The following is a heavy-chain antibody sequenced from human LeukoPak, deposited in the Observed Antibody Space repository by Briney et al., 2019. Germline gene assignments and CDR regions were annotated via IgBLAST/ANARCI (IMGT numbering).Heavy chain of an antibody. Sequence: SETLSLTCAVSGYSISSGYYWGWIRQPPGKGLEWIGSIYHSGSTYYNPSLKSRVTISVDTSKNQFSLKLNSVTAADTAVYYCARNRGYYDSSGYYAVDYWGQGTLVTVSS. CDR1: GYSISSGYY. J-gene: IGHJ4*02. V-gene: IGHV4-38-2*01. CDR2: IYHSGST. D-gene: IGHD3-22*01. CDR3: ARNRGYYDSSGYYAVDY.